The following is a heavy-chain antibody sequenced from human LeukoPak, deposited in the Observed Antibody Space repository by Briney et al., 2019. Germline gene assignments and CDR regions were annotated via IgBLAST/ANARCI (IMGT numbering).Heavy chain of an antibody. D-gene: IGHD2-2*01. CDR2: IRNSSSYI. J-gene: IGHJ3*02. V-gene: IGHV3-21*01. CDR3: ARDWGDCSSTSCPPRGDAFDI. CDR1: GFTFSIYS. Sequence: GGSLRLSCAASGFTFSIYSMNWVRQAPGKGLEWVSSIRNSSSYIYYADSVKGRFTISRDNAKNSLYLQMNSLRAEDTAVYYCARDWGDCSSTSCPPRGDAFDIWGQGTMVTVSS.